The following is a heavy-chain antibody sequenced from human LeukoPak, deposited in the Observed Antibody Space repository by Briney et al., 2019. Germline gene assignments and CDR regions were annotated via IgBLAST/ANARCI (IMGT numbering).Heavy chain of an antibody. J-gene: IGHJ4*02. Sequence: GGSLRLSCAASGFTFSSYGMNWVRQAPGKGLEWVSGISGSGGNTYYADSVKGRFTISRDNSKNSLSQQVSSLRAEDTAVYYCAKTNGYYSDWGQGTLVTVSS. D-gene: IGHD3-22*01. CDR2: ISGSGGNT. CDR1: GFTFSSYG. V-gene: IGHV3-23*01. CDR3: AKTNGYYSD.